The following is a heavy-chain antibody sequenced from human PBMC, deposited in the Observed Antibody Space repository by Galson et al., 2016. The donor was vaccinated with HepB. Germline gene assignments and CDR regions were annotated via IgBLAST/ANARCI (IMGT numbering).Heavy chain of an antibody. CDR3: ARDISARAEGLDY. CDR1: GYTFSSYG. V-gene: IGHV1-18*01. D-gene: IGHD3-10*01. J-gene: IGHJ4*02. CDR2: ISTYNGKT. Sequence: SVKVSCKASGYTFSSYGINWVRQAPGQGLEWMGWISTYNGKTNYGQNFQGRITMTTDTSTSTAYVELRTLRSDDTAVYYCARDISARAEGLDYWGQGTLVTVSS.